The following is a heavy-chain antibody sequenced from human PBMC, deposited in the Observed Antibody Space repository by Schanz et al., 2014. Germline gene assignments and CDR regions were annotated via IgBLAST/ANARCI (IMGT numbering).Heavy chain of an antibody. V-gene: IGHV4-30-4*07. CDR3: YGMDV. CDR1: GGSISSGGYS. J-gene: IGHJ6*02. Sequence: QVQLQESGPGLVKPSQTLSLTCAVSGGSISSGGYSWSWIRQPPGKGLEWIGYIFFRGSTYYNPSHKSRVTISIDPSKNQFSRRLPSVTAADTAVYYCYGMDVWGQGTTVTVSS. CDR2: IFFRGST.